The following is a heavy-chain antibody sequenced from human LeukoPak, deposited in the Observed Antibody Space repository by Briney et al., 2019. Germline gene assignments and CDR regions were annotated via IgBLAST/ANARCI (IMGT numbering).Heavy chain of an antibody. V-gene: IGHV3-53*01. CDR1: GFTVSSNY. CDR3: AREGHGDHYYFDY. D-gene: IGHD4-17*01. J-gene: IGHJ4*02. Sequence: QTGGSLRLSCAASGFTVSSNYMSWVRQAPGKGLEWVSVIYSGGSTYYADSVKGRFTISRDNSKNTLYLQMNSLRAEDTAVYYCAREGHGDHYYFDYWGQGTLVTVSS. CDR2: IYSGGST.